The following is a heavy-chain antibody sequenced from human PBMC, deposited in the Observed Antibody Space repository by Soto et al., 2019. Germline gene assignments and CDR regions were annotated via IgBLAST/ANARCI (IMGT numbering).Heavy chain of an antibody. CDR1: GVSISNSSYY. CDR2: IYYSGIT. J-gene: IGHJ4*02. V-gene: IGHV4-39*01. Sequence: RSLTCTVSGVSISNSSYYWGWIRRPPGKGLEWIGTIYYSGITYYNPSLKSRVTISVDTSKNQFSLKLTSVTAADTAVYYCARHGSNWGQGTLVTVSS. CDR3: ARHGSN.